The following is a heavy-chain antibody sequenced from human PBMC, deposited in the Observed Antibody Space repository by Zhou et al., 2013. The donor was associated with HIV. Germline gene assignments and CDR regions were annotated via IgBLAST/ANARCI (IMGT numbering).Heavy chain of an antibody. J-gene: IGHJ1*01. V-gene: IGHV1-18*01. D-gene: IGHD2-15*01. CDR2: IGAYNGNT. CDR1: GYTFNTYG. CDR3: AREGSHSRYMQH. Sequence: QVQLLQSGAEVKKPGASVKLSCKASGYTFNTYGINWVRQAPGQGFEWMGWIGAYNGNTDYAQKFQGRVTMTTDTSTTTAYMELRSLRSDDTAVYYCAREGSHSRYMQHWGQGTLVTVSS.